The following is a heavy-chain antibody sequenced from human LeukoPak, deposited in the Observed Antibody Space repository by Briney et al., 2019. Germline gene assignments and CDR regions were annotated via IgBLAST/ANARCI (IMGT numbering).Heavy chain of an antibody. J-gene: IGHJ4*02. CDR1: GYTLTELS. CDR3: ATLLYSGSDGWPFDY. D-gene: IGHD1-26*01. CDR2: FDPEDGET. V-gene: IGHV1-24*01. Sequence: ASVKVSCKASGYTLTELSMHWVRQAPGKGLEWMGGFDPEDGETIYAQKFQGRVTMTEDTSTDTAYMELSSLRSEDTAVYYCATLLYSGSDGWPFDYWGQGTLVTVSS.